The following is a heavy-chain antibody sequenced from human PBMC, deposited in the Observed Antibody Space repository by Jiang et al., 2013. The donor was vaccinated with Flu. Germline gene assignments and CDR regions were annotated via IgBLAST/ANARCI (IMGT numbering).Heavy chain of an antibody. CDR2: INPNSGGT. CDR3: ARERTGDLYYYGMDV. D-gene: IGHD7-27*01. Sequence: GLEWMGWINPNSGGTNYAQKFQGWVTMTRDTSISTAYMELSRLRSDDTAVYYCARERTGDLYYYGMDVWGKGTTVTVSS. J-gene: IGHJ6*04. V-gene: IGHV1-2*04.